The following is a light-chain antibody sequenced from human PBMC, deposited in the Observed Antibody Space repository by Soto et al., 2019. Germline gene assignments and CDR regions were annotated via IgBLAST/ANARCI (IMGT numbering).Light chain of an antibody. J-gene: IGKJ1*01. CDR2: EAS. Sequence: IEMTHSPSTLSASVGDRVTITCRASQAISSWLAWYQQKPGKAPKLLIYEASTLQSGVPSRFSGSGSGTEFTLTISSLQPEDFATYYCQHYNNYPEAFGQGTKVDVK. CDR1: QAISSW. V-gene: IGKV1-5*03. CDR3: QHYNNYPEA.